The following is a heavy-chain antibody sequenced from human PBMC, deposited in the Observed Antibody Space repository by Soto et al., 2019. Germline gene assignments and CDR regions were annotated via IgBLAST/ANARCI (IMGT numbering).Heavy chain of an antibody. D-gene: IGHD6-6*01. Sequence: EVQLVESGGGLVQPGGSLKLSCAASGFTFSGSAMHWVRQASGKGLEWVGRIRSKANSYATAYAASVKGRFTISRDGSKNTAYLQMNSLKTEDTAVYYCTQSALTLRSSADYWGQGTLVTVSS. V-gene: IGHV3-73*01. CDR3: TQSALTLRSSADY. CDR2: IRSKANSYAT. J-gene: IGHJ4*02. CDR1: GFTFSGSA.